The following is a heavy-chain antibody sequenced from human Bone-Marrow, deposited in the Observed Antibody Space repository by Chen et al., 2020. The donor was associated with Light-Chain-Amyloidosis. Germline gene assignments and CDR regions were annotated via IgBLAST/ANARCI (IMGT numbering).Heavy chain of an antibody. J-gene: IGHJ6*03. Sequence: QVQLQESGPGLVKPSQTLSLTCTVSGGSISSGSYYWSWIRQPAGKGLAWIGRIYTSGSTNYNPALKSRVTISVDTSKIQFSLKLSSGTAADTAGYYCARDRLARAGYCSGGSCYGRPSYYRDVWGKGTTVTVSS. V-gene: IGHV4-61*02. D-gene: IGHD2-15*01. CDR1: GGSISSGSYY. CDR2: IYTSGST. CDR3: ARDRLARAGYCSGGSCYGRPSYYRDV.